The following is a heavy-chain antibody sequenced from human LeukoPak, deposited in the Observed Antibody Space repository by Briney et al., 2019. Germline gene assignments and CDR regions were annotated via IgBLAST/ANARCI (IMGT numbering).Heavy chain of an antibody. D-gene: IGHD3-10*01. CDR1: GGTFSSYA. J-gene: IGHJ3*02. CDR2: IIPIFGTA. V-gene: IGHV1-69*13. CDR3: TRGPQGSRDAFDI. Sequence: SVKVSCKASGGTFSSYAISWVRQAPGRGLEWMGGIIPIFGTANYAQKFQGRVTITADESTSTAYMELSSLRSEDTAVYYCTRGPQGSRDAFDIWGQGTMVTVSS.